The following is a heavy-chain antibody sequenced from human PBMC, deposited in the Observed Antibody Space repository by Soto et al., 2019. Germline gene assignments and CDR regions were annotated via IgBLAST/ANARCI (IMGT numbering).Heavy chain of an antibody. J-gene: IGHJ5*02. CDR2: IIPIFGTA. CDR1: GGTFSSYA. Sequence: QVQLVQSGAEVKKPGSSVKVSCKASGGTFSSYAISWVRQAPGQGLEWMGGIIPIFGTANYAQKFQGRVTITADKSTNKAYMELSSLRSEDTAVYYCARTHAITIFGVVTYNWFDPWGQGTLVTVSS. D-gene: IGHD3-3*01. CDR3: ARTHAITIFGVVTYNWFDP. V-gene: IGHV1-69*06.